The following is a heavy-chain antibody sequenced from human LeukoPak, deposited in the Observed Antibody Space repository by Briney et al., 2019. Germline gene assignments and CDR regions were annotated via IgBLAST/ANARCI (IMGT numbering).Heavy chain of an antibody. J-gene: IGHJ5*02. D-gene: IGHD6-13*01. CDR1: GYTFTSYG. Sequence: GASVKVSCKASGYTFTSYGISWVRQAPGQGLEWMGWISAYNGNTNYAQKLQGRVTMTTDTSTSTAYMELRSLRSEDTAVYYCARGHYSSSWINWFDPWGQGTLVIVSS. V-gene: IGHV1-18*01. CDR2: ISAYNGNT. CDR3: ARGHYSSSWINWFDP.